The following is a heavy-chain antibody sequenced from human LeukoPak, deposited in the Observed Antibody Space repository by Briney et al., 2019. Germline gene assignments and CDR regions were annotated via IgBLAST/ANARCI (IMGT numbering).Heavy chain of an antibody. CDR1: GGTFSSYA. D-gene: IGHD3-22*01. V-gene: IGHV1-69*04. J-gene: IGHJ4*02. CDR2: IIPILGIA. CDR3: ARAHNDYYDRSGYPEAGY. Sequence: ASVKVSCKASGGTFSSYAISWVRQAPGQGLEWMGRIIPILGIANYAQKFQGRVTITADKSTSTAYMELSSLRSEDTAVYYCARAHNDYYDRSGYPEAGYWGQGTLVTVSS.